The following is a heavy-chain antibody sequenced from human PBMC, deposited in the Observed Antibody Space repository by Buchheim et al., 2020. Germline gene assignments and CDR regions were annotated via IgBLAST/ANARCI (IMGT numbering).Heavy chain of an antibody. CDR2: INPNSGGT. V-gene: IGHV1-2*04. CDR3: ASFATVPYGSGSKYYYGMDV. D-gene: IGHD3-10*01. CDR1: GYTFTGYY. Sequence: QVQLVQSGAEVKKPGASVKVSCKASGYTFTGYYMHWVRQAPGQGLEWMGWINPNSGGTNYAQKFQGWVTMTRDTSISTAYMELSSLRSEDTAVYYCASFATVPYGSGSKYYYGMDVWGQGTT. J-gene: IGHJ6*02.